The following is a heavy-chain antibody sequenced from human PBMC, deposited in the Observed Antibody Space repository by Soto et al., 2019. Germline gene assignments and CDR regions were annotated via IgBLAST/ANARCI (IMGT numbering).Heavy chain of an antibody. Sequence: EVQLVQSGGGLAQPGKSLRLSCAASGFTFRKFWMHWVRQVPGKGPVWVSYISSDGTTTDYADSVKGRFTISRDNAKDTLYLQIDSLRAEDTAVYYCAIQDCTNDVWLEAAVTVGGALESWGQGTLVTVSS. V-gene: IGHV3-74*01. J-gene: IGHJ1*01. CDR1: GFTFRKFW. CDR2: ISSDGTTT. CDR3: AIQDCTNDVWLEAAVTVGGALES. D-gene: IGHD2-8*01.